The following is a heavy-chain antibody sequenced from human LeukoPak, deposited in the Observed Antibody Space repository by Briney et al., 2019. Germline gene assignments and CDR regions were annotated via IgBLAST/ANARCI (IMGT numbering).Heavy chain of an antibody. CDR1: GFTFTNYA. Sequence: GGSLRLSCAASGFTFTNYAMSWVRQAPGKGLEWVSVISGSGSSTYYADSVKGRFTISRDDSKNTLYLQMNSLRAEDTAVYFCAKGNGDQGIHPDYWGQGTQVTVSS. J-gene: IGHJ4*02. CDR3: AKGNGDQGIHPDY. D-gene: IGHD4-17*01. V-gene: IGHV3-23*01. CDR2: ISGSGSST.